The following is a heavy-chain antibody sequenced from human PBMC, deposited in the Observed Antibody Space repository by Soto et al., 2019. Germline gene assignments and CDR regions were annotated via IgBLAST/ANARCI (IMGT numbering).Heavy chain of an antibody. CDR2: IDHSGST. Sequence: QVQLQQWGAGLLKPSETPSLTCAVYGGSFSGYYWSWIRQPPGKGLEWIGEIDHSGSTHYNPSIKSRVTISVDTSKNQFSLKLSSVTTADTAVYYCARGGLAAADPLPVITWGPGTLVTVSS. D-gene: IGHD6-13*01. J-gene: IGHJ4*02. V-gene: IGHV4-34*01. CDR3: ARGGLAAADPLPVIT. CDR1: GGSFSGYY.